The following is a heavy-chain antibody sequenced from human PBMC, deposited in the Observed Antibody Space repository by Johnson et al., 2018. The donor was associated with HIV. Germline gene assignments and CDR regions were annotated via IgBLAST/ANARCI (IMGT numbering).Heavy chain of an antibody. V-gene: IGHV3-23*04. CDR2: ISGSDTNT. D-gene: IGHD3-3*01. CDR1: GFTVSSNY. Sequence: VQLVESGGGLVQPGGSLRLSCAASGFTVSSNYMSWVRQAPGKGLEWVSAISGSDTNTYYADFVKGRFTISRDNSKNTLYLQMNSLRAEDTAVYYCAKDPSLYYDFWSGGFAFDIWGQGTMVTVSS. CDR3: AKDPSLYYDFWSGGFAFDI. J-gene: IGHJ3*02.